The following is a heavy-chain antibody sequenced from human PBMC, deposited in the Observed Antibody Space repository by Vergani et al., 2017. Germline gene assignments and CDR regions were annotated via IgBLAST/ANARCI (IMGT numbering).Heavy chain of an antibody. J-gene: IGHJ4*02. Sequence: EVQLVQSGAEVKKPGESLKISCEGSGYTFTDYWVGWVRQKPGKGLEWMGVVYARDSITRYSLSFEGQVTISADKSINTAYLEWDSLRASDSAMYYCARQFWGGGGYRFDHWGQGTLVTVSS. CDR3: ARQFWGGGGYRFDH. D-gene: IGHD5-18*01. CDR1: GYTFTDYW. V-gene: IGHV5-51*01. CDR2: VYARDSIT.